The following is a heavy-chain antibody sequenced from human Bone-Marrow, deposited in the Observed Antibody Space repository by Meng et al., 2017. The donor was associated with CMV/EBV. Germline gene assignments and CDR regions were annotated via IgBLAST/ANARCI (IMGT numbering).Heavy chain of an antibody. J-gene: IGHJ6*02. CDR2: IRYDGSNK. Sequence: GESLKISCAASGFTFSSYGMHWVRQAPGKGLEWVAFIRYDGSNKYYADSVKGRFTISRDNSKNTLYLQMNSLRAEDTAVYYCATVDYDFWSGYYLENYYYGMDVWGQRTTVTVSS. CDR1: GFTFSSYG. V-gene: IGHV3-30*02. D-gene: IGHD3-3*01. CDR3: ATVDYDFWSGYYLENYYYGMDV.